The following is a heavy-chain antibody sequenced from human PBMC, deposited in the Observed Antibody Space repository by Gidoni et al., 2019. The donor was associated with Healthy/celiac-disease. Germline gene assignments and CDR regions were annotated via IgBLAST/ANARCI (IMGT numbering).Heavy chain of an antibody. CDR2: ISGSGGST. CDR3: AKGYCSSTSCLDNYYYYYMDV. J-gene: IGHJ6*03. V-gene: IGHV3-23*01. CDR1: GFPFSSYA. Sequence: EVQLLESGGGLVQPGGSLRLSCAASGFPFSSYAMSWVRQAPGKGLEWVSAISGSGGSTYYADSVKGRFTISRDNSKNTLYLQMNSLRAEDTAVYYCAKGYCSSTSCLDNYYYYYMDVWGKGTTVTVSS. D-gene: IGHD2-2*01.